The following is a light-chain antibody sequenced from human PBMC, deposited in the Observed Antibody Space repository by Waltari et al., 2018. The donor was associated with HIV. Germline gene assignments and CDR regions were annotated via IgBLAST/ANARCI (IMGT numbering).Light chain of an antibody. CDR3: QEYNSWPSWA. V-gene: IGKV3-15*01. J-gene: IGKJ1*01. CDR1: QSVSSN. CDR2: GAV. Sequence: VLTQSPVTLSVSPGERATLSCRASQSVSSNLAWYQQKPGQAPRVLIYGAVTRATGVPARVSGGRSGTEFTLTISGLQSEDFAVYYCQEYNSWPSWAFGQGTKVEVK.